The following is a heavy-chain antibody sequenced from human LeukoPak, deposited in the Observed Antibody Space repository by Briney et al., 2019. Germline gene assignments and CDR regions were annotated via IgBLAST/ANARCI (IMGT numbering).Heavy chain of an antibody. CDR3: ARETYGSGHPLNWFDP. D-gene: IGHD6-19*01. CDR1: GFTLSSYT. V-gene: IGHV3-21*04. CDR2: ITSGSNYI. J-gene: IGHJ5*02. Sequence: KSGGSLRLACVDSGFTLSSYTMHWVRQAPGKGLEWVSSITSGSNYINYAESVKGRFTISRDNSKTSLYLQMNSLRTEDTAVYYCARETYGSGHPLNWFDPWGQGTLVTVSS.